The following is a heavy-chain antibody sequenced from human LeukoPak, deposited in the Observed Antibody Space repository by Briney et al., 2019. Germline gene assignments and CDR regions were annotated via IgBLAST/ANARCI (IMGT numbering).Heavy chain of an antibody. CDR1: GFTVSSNY. CDR3: ARDYGSGLLDY. CDR2: IYSGGST. D-gene: IGHD3-10*01. Sequence: PGGSLRLSCAASGFTVSSNYMSWVRQAPGKGLERVSVIYSGGSTYYADSVKGRFTISRDNSKNTLYLQMNSLRAEDTAVYYCARDYGSGLLDYWGQGTLVTVSS. V-gene: IGHV3-53*01. J-gene: IGHJ4*02.